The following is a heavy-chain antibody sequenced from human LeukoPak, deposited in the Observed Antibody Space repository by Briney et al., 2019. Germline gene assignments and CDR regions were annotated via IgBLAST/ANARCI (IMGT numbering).Heavy chain of an antibody. CDR2: IIPIFGTA. CDR1: GGTFSSYT. Sequence: SVKVSCKASGGTFSSYTISWVRQAPGQGLEWMGRIIPIFGTANYAQKFQGRVTITTDESTSTAYMELSSLRSEDTAVYYCARGGTSYYYDSSGYWGQGTLVTVSS. CDR3: ARGGTSYYYDSSGY. V-gene: IGHV1-69*05. J-gene: IGHJ4*02. D-gene: IGHD3-22*01.